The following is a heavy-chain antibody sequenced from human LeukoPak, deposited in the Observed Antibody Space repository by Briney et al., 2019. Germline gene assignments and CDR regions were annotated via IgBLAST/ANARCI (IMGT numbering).Heavy chain of an antibody. V-gene: IGHV3-23*01. CDR2: ISAAGGST. CDR3: AKPPDCSGGSCYYYGMDV. J-gene: IGHJ6*02. D-gene: IGHD2-15*01. Sequence: GGSLRLSCAASGFTFSNYGMSWVRQAPGKGLEWVSAISAAGGSTYYADSVKGRFIISRDNSKNTLYLQMNSLRAEDTAVYYCAKPPDCSGGSCYYYGMDVWGQGTTVTVSS. CDR1: GFTFSNYG.